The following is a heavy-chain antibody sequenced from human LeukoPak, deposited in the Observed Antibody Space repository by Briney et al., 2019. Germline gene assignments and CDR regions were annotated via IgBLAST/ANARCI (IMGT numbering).Heavy chain of an antibody. CDR2: ISSSSSYI. CDR3: ARDRGPSTMVRGVRLDY. V-gene: IGHV3-21*01. J-gene: IGHJ4*02. D-gene: IGHD3-10*01. Sequence: GGSLRLSCAASGFTFSSYSMNRVRQAPGKGLEWVSSISSSSSYIYYADSVKGRFTISRDNAKNSLYLQMNSLRAEDTAVYYCARDRGPSTMVRGVRLDYWGQGTLVTVSS. CDR1: GFTFSSYS.